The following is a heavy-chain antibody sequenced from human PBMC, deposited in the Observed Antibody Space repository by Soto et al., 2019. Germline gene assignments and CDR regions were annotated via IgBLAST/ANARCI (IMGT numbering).Heavy chain of an antibody. CDR3: SQALRGGSTSSRSYYVLDV. CDR1: GFTFDDYA. J-gene: IGHJ6*02. Sequence: EVQLVESGGGLVQPGRSLRLSCAASGFTFDDYAMHWVRQAPGKGLEWVSGISWNSGTIVYADSVKGRFTISRDNAKNSRYLQMNSLRGEVTALYYCSQALRGGSTSSRSYYVLDVWGQGTTVTVSS. CDR2: ISWNSGTI. V-gene: IGHV3-9*01. D-gene: IGHD3-10*01.